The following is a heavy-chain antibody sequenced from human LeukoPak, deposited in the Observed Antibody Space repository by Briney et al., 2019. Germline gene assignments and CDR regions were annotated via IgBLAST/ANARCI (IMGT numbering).Heavy chain of an antibody. V-gene: IGHV4-59*08. Sequence: SETLSLTCTVSGGSISSYYWSWIRQPPGKGLEWIGYIYYSGSTNYNPSLKSRVTISVDTSKNQFSLKLSSVTAADTAVYYCARSSGTKYYYDSRPPGAFDIWGQGTMVTVSS. J-gene: IGHJ3*02. CDR3: ARSSGTKYYYDSRPPGAFDI. D-gene: IGHD3-22*01. CDR2: IYYSGST. CDR1: GGSISSYY.